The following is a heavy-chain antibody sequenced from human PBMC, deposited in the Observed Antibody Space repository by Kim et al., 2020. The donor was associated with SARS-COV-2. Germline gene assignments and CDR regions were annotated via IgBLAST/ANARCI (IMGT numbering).Heavy chain of an antibody. CDR1: GFTFSGSA. V-gene: IGHV3-73*01. D-gene: IGHD3-9*01. CDR2: IRSKAISYAT. Sequence: GGSLRLSCAASGFTFSGSAMHWVRQASGKGLEWVGRIRSKAISYATAYAASVKGRFTISRDDSKNTAYLQMNSLKTEDTAVYYCAGVLTGSPSWNYYYYGMDVWGQGTTFTVSS. CDR3: AGVLTGSPSWNYYYYGMDV. J-gene: IGHJ6*02.